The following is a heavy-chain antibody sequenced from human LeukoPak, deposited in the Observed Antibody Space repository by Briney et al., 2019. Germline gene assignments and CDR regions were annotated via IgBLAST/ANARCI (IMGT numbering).Heavy chain of an antibody. CDR2: ISSNSSKI. CDR1: GFTFSGYS. J-gene: IGHJ4*02. V-gene: IGHV3-48*02. Sequence: GGSLRLSCAASGFTFSGYSMNWVRQAPGKGLEWLSYISSNSSKISYADSVKGRFTASRDNAKNSHYLQMNSLRDEDTAVYYCVRSDSSGYWGQGTLVTVSS. CDR3: VRSDSSGY. D-gene: IGHD2-15*01.